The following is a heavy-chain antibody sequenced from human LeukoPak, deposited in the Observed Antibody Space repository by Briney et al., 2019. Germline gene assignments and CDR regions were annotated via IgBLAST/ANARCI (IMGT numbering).Heavy chain of an antibody. V-gene: IGHV3-30*04. Sequence: PGRSLRLSCAASGFTFSSYAMHWVRQAPGKGLEWVAVISYDGSNKYYADSVKGRFTISRDNSKNTLYLQMNSLRAEDTAVYYCARDRGSYPEYYFDYWGQGTLVTVSS. D-gene: IGHD1-26*01. CDR3: ARDRGSYPEYYFDY. CDR2: ISYDGSNK. CDR1: GFTFSSYA. J-gene: IGHJ4*02.